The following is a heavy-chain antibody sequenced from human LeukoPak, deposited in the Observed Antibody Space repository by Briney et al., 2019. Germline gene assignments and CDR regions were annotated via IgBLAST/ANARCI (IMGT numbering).Heavy chain of an antibody. CDR1: GFTFSSYG. D-gene: IGHD3-10*01. J-gene: IGHJ4*02. CDR3: AKAYGSGRSFFDY. CDR2: VSGVGYST. Sequence: GGSLRPSCAASGFTFSSYGMNWVRQAPGKGLEWVAAVSGVGYSTYYAYSVKGRFTISRDNSKNTLYLQMNSLRAEDTALYYCAKAYGSGRSFFDYWGQGTLVTGSS. V-gene: IGHV3-23*01.